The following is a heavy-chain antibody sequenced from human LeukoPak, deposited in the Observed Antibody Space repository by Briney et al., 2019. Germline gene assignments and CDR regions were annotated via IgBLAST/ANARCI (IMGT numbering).Heavy chain of an antibody. CDR1: GGSFDRYV. Sequence: SVKVSCKASGGSFDRYVISWVRQVPGLGPEWMGRVIPVLDITNYAQNFQGRVTITADKSTGTAYMELSSLRSEDTAVYYCARGSYGAGNDYFDYWGQGSLVTVSS. D-gene: IGHD3-10*01. CDR3: ARGSYGAGNDYFDY. V-gene: IGHV1-69*04. CDR2: VIPVLDIT. J-gene: IGHJ4*02.